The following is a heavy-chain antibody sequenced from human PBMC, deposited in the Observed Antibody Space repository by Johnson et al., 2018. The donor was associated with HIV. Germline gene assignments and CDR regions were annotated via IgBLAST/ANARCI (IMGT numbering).Heavy chain of an antibody. J-gene: IGHJ3*02. CDR2: ISYDGSNK. V-gene: IGHV3-30-3*01. CDR3: GKVSGGGIVRWDI. CDR1: GFTFSSYA. D-gene: IGHD3-10*01. Sequence: VQLVESGGGVVQPGKSLRLSCAASGFTFSSYAMHWVRQAPGKGLEWVAVISYDGSNKYYADSVKGRFTISRDNSKNTLYLQMNSLRAEDTAVYYCGKVSGGGIVRWDIWVQGTMVTVSS.